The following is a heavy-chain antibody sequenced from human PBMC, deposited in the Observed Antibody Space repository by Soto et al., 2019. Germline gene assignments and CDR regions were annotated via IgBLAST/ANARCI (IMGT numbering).Heavy chain of an antibody. V-gene: IGHV3-9*01. CDR3: AGGYYSHDAFDI. J-gene: IGHJ3*02. CDR2: ISWNSGSI. D-gene: IGHD3-10*01. CDR1: GFTFDDYA. Sequence: GGSLRLSCAASGFTFDDYAMHWVRQAPGKGLEWVSGISWNSGSIGYADSVKGRFTISRDNAKNSLYLQMNSLRAEDTALYYCAGGYYSHDAFDIWGQGTMVTVSS.